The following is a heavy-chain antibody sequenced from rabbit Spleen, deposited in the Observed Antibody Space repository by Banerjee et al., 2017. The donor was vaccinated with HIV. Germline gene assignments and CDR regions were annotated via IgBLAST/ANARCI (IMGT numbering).Heavy chain of an antibody. J-gene: IGHJ4*01. CDR3: ARDAAGREDFNL. CDR1: GLDFSTSYW. CDR2: IDVGSSDST. V-gene: IGHV1S45*01. Sequence: QEQLEESGGDLVKPGASLTLTCKASGLDFSTSYWICWVRQAPGKGLEWIACIDVGSSDSTYYATWAKGRFTISKTSSTTVTLQMTSLTAADTATYFCARDAAGREDFNLWGPGTLVTVS. D-gene: IGHD4-2*01.